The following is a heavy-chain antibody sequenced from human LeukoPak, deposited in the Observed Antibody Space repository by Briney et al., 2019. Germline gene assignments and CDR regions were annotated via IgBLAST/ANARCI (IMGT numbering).Heavy chain of an antibody. V-gene: IGHV1-69*13. D-gene: IGHD5-18*01. CDR3: ASGYSYGYYYGMDV. CDR1: GGTFSSYA. Sequence: SVNVSCKASGGTFSSYAISWVRQAPGQGLEWMGGIIPIFGTANYAQKFQGRVTITADESTSTAYMELSSLRSEDTAVYYCASGYSYGYYYGMDVWGQGTTVTVSS. J-gene: IGHJ6*02. CDR2: IIPIFGTA.